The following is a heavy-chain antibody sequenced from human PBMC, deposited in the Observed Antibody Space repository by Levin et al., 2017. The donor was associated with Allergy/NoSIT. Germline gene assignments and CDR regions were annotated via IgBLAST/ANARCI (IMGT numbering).Heavy chain of an antibody. J-gene: IGHJ3*02. CDR2: INHSGST. D-gene: IGHD3-16*02. V-gene: IGHV4-34*01. CDR1: GGSFSGYY. CDR3: ASGTHYDYIWGSYRYAESDAFDI. Sequence: GSLRLSCAVYGGSFSGYYWSWIRQPPGKGLEWIGEINHSGSTNYNPSLKSRVTISVDTSKNQFSLKLSSVTAADTAVYYCASGTHYDYIWGSYRYAESDAFDIWGQGTMVTVSS.